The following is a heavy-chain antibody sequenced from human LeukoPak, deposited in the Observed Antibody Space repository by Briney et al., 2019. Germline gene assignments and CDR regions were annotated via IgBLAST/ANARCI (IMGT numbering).Heavy chain of an antibody. J-gene: IGHJ4*02. CDR1: GGSISSGSYY. D-gene: IGHD6-13*01. CDR3: ASSTAGTRGDY. CDR2: IYTSGST. V-gene: IGHV4-61*02. Sequence: SQTLSLTCTVSGGSISSGSYYWSWIRQPAGKGLEWIGRIYTSGSTNYNPSLKSRVTISVDTSKNQFSLKLSSVTAADTAVYYCASSTAGTRGDYWGQGTLVTVSS.